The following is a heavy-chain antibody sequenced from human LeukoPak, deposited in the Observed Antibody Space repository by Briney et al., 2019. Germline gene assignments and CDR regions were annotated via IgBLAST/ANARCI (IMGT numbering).Heavy chain of an antibody. J-gene: IGHJ5*02. Sequence: SETLSLTCTVSGGSISSGDYYWSWIRQPPGTGLEWIGYIYYSGSTYYNPSLKSRVTISVDTSENQFSLKLSSVTAADTAVYYCARGSVVVPAAILGWFDPWGQGTLVTVSS. CDR2: IYYSGST. CDR3: ARGSVVVPAAILGWFDP. D-gene: IGHD2-2*02. CDR1: GGSISSGDYY. V-gene: IGHV4-30-4*01.